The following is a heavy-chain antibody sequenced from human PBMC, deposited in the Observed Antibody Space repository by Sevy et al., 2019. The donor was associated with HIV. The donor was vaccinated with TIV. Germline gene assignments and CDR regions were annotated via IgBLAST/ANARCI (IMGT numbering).Heavy chain of an antibody. D-gene: IGHD3-22*01. CDR2: FDPEDGKT. CDR3: ATTKDCHDSSGCPLDY. J-gene: IGHJ4*02. V-gene: IGHV1-24*01. CDR1: GYTLTEFS. Sequence: ATVKVSCKVSGYTLTEFSMHWVRQAPGKGLEWMGSFDPEDGKTVYAQKFQGRVTMTEDTSIDTAYMELSSLRSEDTAVYYCATTKDCHDSSGCPLDYWGQGTLVTVSS.